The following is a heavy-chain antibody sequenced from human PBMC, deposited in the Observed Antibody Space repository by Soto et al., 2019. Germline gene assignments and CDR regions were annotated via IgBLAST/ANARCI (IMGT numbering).Heavy chain of an antibody. J-gene: IGHJ4*02. V-gene: IGHV1-18*01. Sequence: QVQLVQSGAEVKKPGASVKVSCKASGYTFSNYGISWVRQAPGQGLEWMGWISAYNGNTKYAQKLQGRVTMTTDTSTSTAYIELRSMRSDDTAVYYCARDAPPVDYWGQGTLVTVSS. CDR1: GYTFSNYG. CDR3: ARDAPPVDY. CDR2: ISAYNGNT.